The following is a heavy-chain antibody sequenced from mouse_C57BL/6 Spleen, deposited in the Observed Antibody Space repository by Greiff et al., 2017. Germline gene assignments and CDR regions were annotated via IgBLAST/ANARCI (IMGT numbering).Heavy chain of an antibody. CDR1: GYTFTSYW. CDR2: INPSSGYT. J-gene: IGHJ4*01. Sequence: QVQLQQSGAELAKPGASVKLSCKASGYTFTSYWMHLVKQRPGQGLEWIGYINPSSGYTKYNQKFKDKSTLTEDKSSSTAYMQLSSLTYEDSAVYYCAREDYYYAMDYWGQGTSVTVSS. V-gene: IGHV1-7*01. CDR3: AREDYYYAMDY.